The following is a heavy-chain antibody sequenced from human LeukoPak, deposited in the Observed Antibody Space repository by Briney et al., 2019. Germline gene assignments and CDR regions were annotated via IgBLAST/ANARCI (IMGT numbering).Heavy chain of an antibody. J-gene: IGHJ6*03. Sequence: SETLSLTCTVSGGSIRSYYWSWVRQPPGKGLEYIGHIYYTGSTDYNPSLKSRVTMSLDTSKNQFSLKLRSVTAADTAVYSCARFSAHQLRSGYYYYMDVWGKGTTVTVSS. V-gene: IGHV4-59*01. CDR1: GGSIRSYY. CDR3: ARFSAHQLRSGYYYYMDV. D-gene: IGHD2-2*01. CDR2: IYYTGST.